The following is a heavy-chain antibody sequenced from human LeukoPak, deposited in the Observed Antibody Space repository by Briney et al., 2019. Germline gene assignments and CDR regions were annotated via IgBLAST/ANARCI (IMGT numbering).Heavy chain of an antibody. J-gene: IGHJ4*02. V-gene: IGHV4-34*01. CDR3: ARGIHYGFDY. Sequence: SETLSLTCAVYGGSFSGYYWSWIRQPPGKGLEWIGEINHSGSTNYNPSLKSRVTISVDTSKNQFSLKLSSVTAADTAVYYCARGIHYGFDYWDQGTLVTVSS. CDR1: GGSFSGYY. D-gene: IGHD3-16*01. CDR2: INHSGST.